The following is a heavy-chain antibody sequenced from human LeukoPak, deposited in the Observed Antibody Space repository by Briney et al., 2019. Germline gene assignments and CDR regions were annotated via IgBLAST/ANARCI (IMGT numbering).Heavy chain of an antibody. CDR1: GGTFSSYA. CDR3: ARSKPPNDAFDI. D-gene: IGHD1-14*01. Sequence: SVKVSCKASGGTFSSYAISWVRQAPGQGLEWTGRIIPILGIANYAQKFQGRVTITADKSTSTAYMELSSLRSEDTAVYCCARSKPPNDAFDIWGQGTMVTVSS. J-gene: IGHJ3*02. V-gene: IGHV1-69*04. CDR2: IIPILGIA.